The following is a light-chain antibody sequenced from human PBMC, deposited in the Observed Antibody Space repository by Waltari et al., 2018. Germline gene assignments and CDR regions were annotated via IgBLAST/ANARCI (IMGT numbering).Light chain of an antibody. J-gene: IGLJ2*01. CDR1: NSNIGSHD. CDR2: END. V-gene: IGLV1-47*01. Sequence: QSVLSQPPSVSGTPGQRVSISCSGSNSNIGSHDVYWFQQLPGTAPKLFIYENDEAPSGVPGRFSGSKSGTSASLTITGLRSEDEADYFCAAWDDSLTILFGGGTKVTVL. CDR3: AAWDDSLTIL.